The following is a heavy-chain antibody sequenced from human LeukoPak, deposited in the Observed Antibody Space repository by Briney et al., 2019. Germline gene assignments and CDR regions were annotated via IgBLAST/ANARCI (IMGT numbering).Heavy chain of an antibody. CDR1: GYSISSGYY. V-gene: IGHV4-38-2*02. CDR3: ARVAAGIGFFQH. J-gene: IGHJ1*01. D-gene: IGHD6-13*01. Sequence: SSETLSLTCIVSGYSISSGYYWGWIRQPPGKGLEWIGNIHHSGSTYYNPSLKSRVTTSVDTSKNQLSLKLSSVTAADTAVYYCARVAAGIGFFQHWGQGTLVTVFS. CDR2: IHHSGST.